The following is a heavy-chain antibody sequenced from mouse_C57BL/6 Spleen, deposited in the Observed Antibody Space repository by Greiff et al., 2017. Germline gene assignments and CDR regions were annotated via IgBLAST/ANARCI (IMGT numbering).Heavy chain of an antibody. CDR1: GFTFSSYG. J-gene: IGHJ1*03. D-gene: IGHD2-5*01. V-gene: IGHV5-6*01. CDR3: ARQSNYEYVDV. Sequence: EVQLQQSGGDLVKPGGSLKLSCAASGFTFSSYGMSWVRQTPDKRLEWVATISSGGSYTYYPDSVKGRFTISRDNAKNTLYLQMSSLKSEDAAMYCCARQSNYEYVDVWGTGTTVTVSS. CDR2: ISSGGSYT.